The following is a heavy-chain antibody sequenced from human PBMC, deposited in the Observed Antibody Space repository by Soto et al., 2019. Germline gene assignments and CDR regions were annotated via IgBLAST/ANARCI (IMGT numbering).Heavy chain of an antibody. V-gene: IGHV3-30-3*01. D-gene: IGHD3-3*01. J-gene: IGHJ4*02. Sequence: QVQLVESGGGVVQPGRSLRLSCAASGFTFSSYAMHWVRQAPGKGLEWVAVISYDGSNKYYADSVKGRFTISRDNSKNTLYLQMNGLRGEDTAVYYCARDHWNYLDYWGQGTLVTVSS. CDR3: ARDHWNYLDY. CDR2: ISYDGSNK. CDR1: GFTFSSYA.